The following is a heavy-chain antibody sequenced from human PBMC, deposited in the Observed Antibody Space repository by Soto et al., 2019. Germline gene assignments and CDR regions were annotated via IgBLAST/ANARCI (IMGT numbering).Heavy chain of an antibody. CDR1: GYTFTSYY. V-gene: IGHV1-46*01. CDR2: INPSGGST. D-gene: IGHD6-19*01. CDR3: AREIIAVAGHYYYYYGMDV. J-gene: IGHJ6*02. Sequence: GASVKVSCKASGYTFTSYYMHWVRQAPGQRLEWMGIINPSGGSTSYAQKFQGRVTMTRDTSTSTVYMELSSLRSEDTAVYYCAREIIAVAGHYYYYYGMDVWGQGTTVTVSS.